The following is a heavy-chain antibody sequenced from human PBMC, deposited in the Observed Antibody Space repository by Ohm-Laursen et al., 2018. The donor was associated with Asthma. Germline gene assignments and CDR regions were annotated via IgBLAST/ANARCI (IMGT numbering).Heavy chain of an antibody. J-gene: IGHJ5*02. CDR3: ARWGGYCSDSTCYSGWFDP. D-gene: IGHD2-15*01. CDR1: GYTFSSYG. CDR2: ISAYSHNT. V-gene: IGHV1-18*01. Sequence: ASVKVSCNSSGYTFSSYGISWVRQAPGQGLEWMGWISAYSHNTNYAQNLQGRVTITTDTSTSTAYMELRSLRSDDTAVYFCARWGGYCSDSTCYSGWFDPWGQGTLVTVSS.